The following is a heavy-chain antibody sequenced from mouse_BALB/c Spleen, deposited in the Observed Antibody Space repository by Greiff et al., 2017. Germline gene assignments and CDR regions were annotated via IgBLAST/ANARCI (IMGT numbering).Heavy chain of an antibody. V-gene: IGHV2-9*02. Sequence: VQGVESGPGLVAPSQSLSITCTVSGFSLTSYGVHWVRQPPGKGLEWLGVIWAGGSTNYNSALMSRLSISKDNSKSQVFLKMNSLQTDDTAMYSCARDENYGSPFDYWGQGTTLTVSS. J-gene: IGHJ2*01. CDR3: ARDENYGSPFDY. CDR2: IWAGGST. CDR1: GFSLTSYG. D-gene: IGHD1-1*01.